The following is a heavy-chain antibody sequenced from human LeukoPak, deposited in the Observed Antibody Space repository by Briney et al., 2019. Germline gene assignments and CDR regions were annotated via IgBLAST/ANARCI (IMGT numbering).Heavy chain of an antibody. CDR2: IYYSSTT. Sequence: PSETLSLTCTVSGGFISSYYWCWSRQPPGKGLEWIGYIYYSSTTEYDASLKSRVTISAGTSKNQFSLKLNSVTAADTAVYYCVRRQWELQYFDLWGRGTLVAVSS. D-gene: IGHD1-26*01. CDR1: GGFISSYY. CDR3: VRRQWELQYFDL. V-gene: IGHV4-59*01. J-gene: IGHJ2*01.